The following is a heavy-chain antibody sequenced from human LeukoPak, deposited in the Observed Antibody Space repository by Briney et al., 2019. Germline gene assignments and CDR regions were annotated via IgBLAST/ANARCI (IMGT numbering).Heavy chain of an antibody. D-gene: IGHD6-13*01. J-gene: IGHJ6*02. Sequence: SVTVSFKASGGTFSSYAISWVRQAPGQGLEWMGRIIPILGIANYAQKFQGRVTITADKSTSTAYMELSSLRSEDTAVYYCARDLWTAAAGTIYYYGMDVWGQGTTVTVSS. CDR1: GGTFSSYA. CDR2: IIPILGIA. CDR3: ARDLWTAAAGTIYYYGMDV. V-gene: IGHV1-69*04.